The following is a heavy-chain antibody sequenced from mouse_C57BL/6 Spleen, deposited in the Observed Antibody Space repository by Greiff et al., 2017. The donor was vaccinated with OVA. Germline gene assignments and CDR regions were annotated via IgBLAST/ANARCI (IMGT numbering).Heavy chain of an antibody. V-gene: IGHV3-6*01. CDR2: ISYDGSN. Sequence: EVKLMESGPGLVKPSQSLSLTCSVTGYAITSGYYWNWIRQFPGNKLEWMGYISYDGSNNYNPSLKNRISLTRDTSTNQFYLKLNSVTTEDTATYYCAREGHYYGSSYGWDVDVWGTGTTVTVSS. CDR3: AREGHYYGSSYGWDVDV. D-gene: IGHD1-1*01. CDR1: GYAITSGYY. J-gene: IGHJ1*03.